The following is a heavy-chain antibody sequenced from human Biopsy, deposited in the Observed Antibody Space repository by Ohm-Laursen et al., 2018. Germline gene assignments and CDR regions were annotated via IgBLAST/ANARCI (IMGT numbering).Heavy chain of an antibody. Sequence: SSVKVSCKTSGDTFSRSAFFWVRQAPGQGLVYLGKIIPIVGITNHAQTFQGRITLTADKSTFMVYMELSRLRSDDTAIYYCARGGSGSGYYGMDVWGQGATVSVSS. CDR1: GDTFSRSA. D-gene: IGHD3-10*01. CDR3: ARGGSGSGYYGMDV. V-gene: IGHV1-69*04. J-gene: IGHJ6*02. CDR2: IIPIVGIT.